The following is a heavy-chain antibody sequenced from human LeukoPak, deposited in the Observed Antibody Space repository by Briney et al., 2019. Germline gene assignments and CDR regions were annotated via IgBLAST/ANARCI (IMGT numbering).Heavy chain of an antibody. Sequence: PGGSLRLSCAASGFTFSSYEMNWVRQAPGKGLEWVSYISSSGSTIYYADSVKGRFTISRDNAKNSLYLQMNSLRAEDTALYYCAKGLGYSSSSGPSLWGQGTLVTVSS. CDR2: ISSSGSTI. CDR3: AKGLGYSSSSGPSL. D-gene: IGHD6-6*01. V-gene: IGHV3-48*03. CDR1: GFTFSSYE. J-gene: IGHJ4*02.